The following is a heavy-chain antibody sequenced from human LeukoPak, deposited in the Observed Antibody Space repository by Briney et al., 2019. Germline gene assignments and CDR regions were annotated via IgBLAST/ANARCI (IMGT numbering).Heavy chain of an antibody. CDR1: GFTFSSFA. CDR2: ISAGGGST. J-gene: IGHJ5*02. Sequence: PGGSLRLSCAASGFTFSSFAMSWVRQAPGKGLEWVSAISAGGGSTYYADSVKGRFTISRDNSKNTLYLQMNSLRAEDTAVYYCAREGVKGSSGYPWAWGQGTLVTVSS. CDR3: AREGVKGSSGYPWA. D-gene: IGHD3-22*01. V-gene: IGHV3-23*01.